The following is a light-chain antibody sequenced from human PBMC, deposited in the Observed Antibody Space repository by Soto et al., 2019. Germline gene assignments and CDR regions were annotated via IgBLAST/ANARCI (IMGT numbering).Light chain of an antibody. V-gene: IGKV3-20*01. Sequence: EIVLTQSPGTLPLSPGERATLSCRASQSVSSSYLAWYQQKPGQAPRLLIYGASSRATGIPDRFSGSGSGTDFTLTISRLEPEDFAVYYCQQYGSSPPVTFGGGTKVDI. CDR2: GAS. CDR1: QSVSSSY. CDR3: QQYGSSPPVT. J-gene: IGKJ4*01.